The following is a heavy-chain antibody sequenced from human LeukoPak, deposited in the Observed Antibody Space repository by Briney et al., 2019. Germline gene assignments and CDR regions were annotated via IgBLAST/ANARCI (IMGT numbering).Heavy chain of an antibody. V-gene: IGHV3-53*01. D-gene: IGHD5-24*01. Sequence: PGGSLRLSCAASGFTFSSYAMSWVRQAPGKGLEWVSIIYSGGSTYYADSVKGRFTISRDNSKNTLYLQMNSLRAEDTAVYYCASAEMAYDAFDIWGQGTMVTVSS. CDR3: ASAEMAYDAFDI. CDR1: GFTFSSYA. CDR2: IYSGGST. J-gene: IGHJ3*02.